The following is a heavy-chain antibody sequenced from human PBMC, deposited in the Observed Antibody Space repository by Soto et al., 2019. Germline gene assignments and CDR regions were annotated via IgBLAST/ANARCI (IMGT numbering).Heavy chain of an antibody. Sequence: GASVKVSCKASGGTFSSYAISWVRQAPGQGLEWMGGIIPIFGTASYAQKFQGRVTITADESTSTAYMELSSLRSEDTAVYYCARGTTVVTHDAFDIWGQGTMVTVSS. CDR1: GGTFSSYA. D-gene: IGHD4-17*01. CDR3: ARGTTVVTHDAFDI. J-gene: IGHJ3*02. V-gene: IGHV1-69*13. CDR2: IIPIFGTA.